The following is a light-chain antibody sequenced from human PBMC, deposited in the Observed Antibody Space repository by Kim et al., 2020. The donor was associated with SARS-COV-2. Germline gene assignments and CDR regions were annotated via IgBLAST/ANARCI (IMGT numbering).Light chain of an antibody. J-gene: IGKJ2*01. CDR3: QQSHSVPDT. CDR1: QTIYTY. Sequence: DIRMTQSPSSLSASVGDRVIMTCRSNQTIYTYLNWYQQKPGKAPKLLIYTASRLQSGVPSRFTGSGSGTNFTLTITNLQPEDVATYYCQQSHSVPDTFGQGTKLEI. CDR2: TAS. V-gene: IGKV1-39*01.